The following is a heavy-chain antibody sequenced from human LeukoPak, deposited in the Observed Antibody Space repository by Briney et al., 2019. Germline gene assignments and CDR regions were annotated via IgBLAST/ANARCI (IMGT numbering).Heavy chain of an antibody. CDR1: GASISGSGYY. Sequence: PSETLSLTCTVSGASISGSGYYWGWIRQPPGKGLEWIGSIYYSGSTYYNPSLKSRVTISVDTSKNQFSLKLSSVTAADTAVYYCAREGIAVAGDWFDPWGQGTLVTVSS. D-gene: IGHD6-19*01. V-gene: IGHV4-39*07. CDR2: IYYSGST. CDR3: AREGIAVAGDWFDP. J-gene: IGHJ5*02.